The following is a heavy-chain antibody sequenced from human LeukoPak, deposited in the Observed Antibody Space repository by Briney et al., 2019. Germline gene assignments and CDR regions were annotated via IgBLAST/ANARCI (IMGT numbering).Heavy chain of an antibody. CDR1: GGSYSGYY. J-gene: IGHJ4*02. V-gene: IGHV4-34*01. D-gene: IGHD5-18*01. Sequence: SETLSLTCAVYGGSYSGYYWSWIRQPPGKGLEWIGEINHSGSTNYNPFLKSRVTISVDTSKNQFSLKLSSVTAADTAVYYCARSGVVQLWGKHDYWGQGTLVTVSS. CDR2: INHSGST. CDR3: ARSGVVQLWGKHDY.